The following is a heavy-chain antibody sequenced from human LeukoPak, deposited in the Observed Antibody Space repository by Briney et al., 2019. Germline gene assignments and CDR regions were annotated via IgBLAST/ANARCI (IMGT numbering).Heavy chain of an antibody. Sequence: SETLSLTCTVPGVSIRSSTYYWGWIRQPPGKGLEWIGSIYYSGTTYYNPSLKSRVTISVDTSKNQFSLKVSSVTAADTAVFYCARLSPLYNWFDSWGQGTLVTVSS. CDR2: IYYSGTT. CDR3: ARLSPLYNWFDS. CDR1: GVSIRSSTYY. J-gene: IGHJ5*01. V-gene: IGHV4-39*01.